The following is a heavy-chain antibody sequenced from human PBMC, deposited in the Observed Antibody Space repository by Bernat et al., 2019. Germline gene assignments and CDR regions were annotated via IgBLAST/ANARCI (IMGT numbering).Heavy chain of an antibody. D-gene: IGHD6-6*01. Sequence: QVQLVQSGAEVKKPGASVKVSCKASGYTFTSYDMHWVRQAPGQGLEWMGIINPSGGSTSYAQKLQGRVTMTRDTSTSTVYMELSSLRSEDTAVYYCARAEYSSTPFDYWGQGTLVTVSS. J-gene: IGHJ4*02. CDR3: ARAEYSSTPFDY. CDR1: GYTFTSYD. CDR2: INPSGGST. V-gene: IGHV1-46*01.